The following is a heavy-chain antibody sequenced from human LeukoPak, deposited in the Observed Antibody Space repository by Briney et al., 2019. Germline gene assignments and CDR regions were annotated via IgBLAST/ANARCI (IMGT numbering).Heavy chain of an antibody. CDR2: IKSKTDGGTT. CDR1: GFTFSNAW. V-gene: IGHV3-15*01. CDR3: ARDSHSDPGGHY. J-gene: IGHJ4*02. Sequence: GGSLRLSCAASGFTFSNAWMSWVRQAPGEGLEWVGRIKSKTDGGTTDYAAPVKGRFTISRDDSKNTLNLQMNSLRAEDTAVYYCARDSHSDPGGHYWGEGTLVTVSS. D-gene: IGHD2-15*01.